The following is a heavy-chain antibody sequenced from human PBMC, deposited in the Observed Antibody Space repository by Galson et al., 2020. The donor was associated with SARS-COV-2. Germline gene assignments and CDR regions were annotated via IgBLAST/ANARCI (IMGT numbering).Heavy chain of an antibody. CDR3: ARAGGPAAVKWFDP. V-gene: IGHV3-23*01. Sequence: TGGSLRLSCAASGFTFRTYAMRWVRQPPGRGLEWVSTIITSGTSTYYADSVKGRFTISRDNSKNTLYLKMNSLRAEDTSVYYCARAGGPAAVKWFDPWGQGTLVTVAS. D-gene: IGHD2-2*01. J-gene: IGHJ5*02. CDR1: GFTFRTYA. CDR2: IITSGTST.